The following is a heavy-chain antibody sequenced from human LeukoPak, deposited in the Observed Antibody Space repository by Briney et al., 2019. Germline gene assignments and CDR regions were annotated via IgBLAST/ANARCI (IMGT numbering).Heavy chain of an antibody. CDR2: IYPGDSDT. D-gene: IGHD5-24*01. CDR3: ARRGDGYTFD. Sequence: GESLKISCQGSGYTFTNYWNGWVRQMSGKGLGWMGIIYPGDSDTRYSPSFQGQVIISADKSISTAYLQWSSLRASDTAMYYCARRGDGYTFDWGQGTLVTVSS. CDR1: GYTFTNYW. V-gene: IGHV5-51*01. J-gene: IGHJ4*02.